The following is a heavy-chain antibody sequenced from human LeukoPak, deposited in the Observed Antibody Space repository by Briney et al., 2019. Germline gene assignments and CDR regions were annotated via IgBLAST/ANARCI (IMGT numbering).Heavy chain of an antibody. CDR1: GGSISSGDYY. CDR2: IHYSGST. D-gene: IGHD3-9*01. Sequence: SETLSLTCTVSGGSISSGDYYWSWIRQPPGKGLEWIGYIHYSGSTYYNPSLKSRVTISVDTSKNQFSLKQSSVTAADTAVYYCARVGRAYNILTGYYHNWFDPWGQGTLVTVSS. J-gene: IGHJ5*02. V-gene: IGHV4-30-4*01. CDR3: ARVGRAYNILTGYYHNWFDP.